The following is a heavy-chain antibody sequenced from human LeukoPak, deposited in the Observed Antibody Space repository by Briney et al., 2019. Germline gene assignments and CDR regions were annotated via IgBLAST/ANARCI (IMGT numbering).Heavy chain of an antibody. CDR2: IIPTLAIT. Sequence: RASVKVSCKASGGTFSRFAISWVRQAPGQGLEWMGMIIPTLAITDYSQKFQGRVTITADTSTGTAYMELSSLRSQDTAVYYCARPRYHDSSGYFADWGQGTLVTVSS. J-gene: IGHJ4*02. CDR1: GGTFSRFA. CDR3: ARPRYHDSSGYFAD. V-gene: IGHV1-69*04. D-gene: IGHD3-22*01.